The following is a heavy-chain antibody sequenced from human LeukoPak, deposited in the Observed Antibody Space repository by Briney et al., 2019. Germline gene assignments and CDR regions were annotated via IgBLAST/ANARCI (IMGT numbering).Heavy chain of an antibody. CDR1: GGSISSYY. CDR2: IYYSGST. CDR3: ARESGGADR. J-gene: IGHJ5*02. D-gene: IGHD1-26*01. V-gene: IGHV4-59*01. Sequence: PSETLSLTCTVSGGSISSYYWSWIRQPPGKGLEWIGSIYYSGSTIYNPSRKSRVTMSVDTSKNQFSLRLSSVTAADTAVYYCARESGGADRWGQGTLVTASS.